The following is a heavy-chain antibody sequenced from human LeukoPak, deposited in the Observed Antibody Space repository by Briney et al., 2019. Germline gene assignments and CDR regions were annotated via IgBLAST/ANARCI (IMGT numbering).Heavy chain of an antibody. V-gene: IGHV3-21*04. CDR1: GFTFSSYS. D-gene: IGHD3-10*01. J-gene: IGHJ5*02. CDR3: AKDFITMVRGLPYWFDP. CDR2: ISSSSTYI. Sequence: SGGSLRLSCAASGFTFSSYSMNWVRQAPGKGLEWVSSISSSSTYIYYADSVKGRFTISRDNSKNTLYLQMNSLRAEDTAVYYCAKDFITMVRGLPYWFDPWGQGTLVTVSS.